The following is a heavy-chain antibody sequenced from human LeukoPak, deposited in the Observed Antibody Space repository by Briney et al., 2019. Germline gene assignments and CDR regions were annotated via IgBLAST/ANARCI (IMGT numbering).Heavy chain of an antibody. J-gene: IGHJ4*02. CDR1: GGSISSYY. V-gene: IGHV4-4*07. D-gene: IGHD6-13*01. Sequence: SETLSLICTVSGGSISSYYWSWIRQPAGKGLEWIGRIYTSGSANYNPSLKSRVTISVDKSKNQFSLKLSSVTAADTAVYYCARGVAAAGTGGDYFDYWGQGTLVTVSS. CDR2: IYTSGSA. CDR3: ARGVAAAGTGGDYFDY.